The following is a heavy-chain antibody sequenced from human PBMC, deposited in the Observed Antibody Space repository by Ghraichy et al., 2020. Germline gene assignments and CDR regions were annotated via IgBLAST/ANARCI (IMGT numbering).Heavy chain of an antibody. D-gene: IGHD5-12*01. CDR2: IYYSGST. V-gene: IGHV4-39*01. Sequence: SQTLSLTCTVSGGSINSSSYYWGWIRQPPGKGLEWIGSIYYSGSTYYNPSLKSRVTISVDTSKNQFSLKLSSVTAADTAVYYCARLRWYFDLWGRGTLVTVSS. J-gene: IGHJ2*01. CDR3: ARLRWYFDL. CDR1: GGSINSSSYY.